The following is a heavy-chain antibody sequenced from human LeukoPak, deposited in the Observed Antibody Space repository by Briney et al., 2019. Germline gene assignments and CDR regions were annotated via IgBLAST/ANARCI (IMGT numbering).Heavy chain of an antibody. Sequence: SETLSLTCTVSGGSISSYYWSWIRQPPGKGLEWIGYIYYSGSTNYNPSLKSRVTISVDTSKNQFSLKLSSVTAADTAVYYCARILRDGYNYWGIDYWGQGTLVTVSS. CDR3: ARILRDGYNYWGIDY. D-gene: IGHD5-24*01. V-gene: IGHV4-59*01. CDR1: GGSISSYY. CDR2: IYYSGST. J-gene: IGHJ4*02.